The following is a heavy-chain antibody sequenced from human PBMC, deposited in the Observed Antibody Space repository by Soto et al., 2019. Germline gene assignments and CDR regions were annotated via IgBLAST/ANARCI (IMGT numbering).Heavy chain of an antibody. CDR2: IYHSGST. D-gene: IGHD2-2*01. Sequence: TSETLSLTCAVYGGSISSNKWWSWVRQPPGKGLEWIGEIYHSGSTNYNPSLKSRVTISLDESKNQFSLKLTSVTAADSAVYYCARDDHIVVVPTSLGAMDVWGQGTTVTVSS. CDR3: ARDDHIVVVPTSLGAMDV. CDR1: GGSISSNKW. V-gene: IGHV4-4*02. J-gene: IGHJ6*02.